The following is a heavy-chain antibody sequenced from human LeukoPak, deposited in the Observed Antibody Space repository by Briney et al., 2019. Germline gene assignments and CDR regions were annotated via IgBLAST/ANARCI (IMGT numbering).Heavy chain of an antibody. J-gene: IGHJ4*02. V-gene: IGHV3-23*01. D-gene: IGHD4-23*01. CDR3: AKRGADSGGNSALVHFDF. Sequence: GRSLRLSCAASGFTFSGYSMNWVRQAPGKGLEWVSAISGGGGSTYYADSVKGRFTISRDNSKNTLYLQMNSLRAEDTAVYHCAKRGADSGGNSALVHFDFWGQGTLVTVSS. CDR1: GFTFSGYS. CDR2: ISGGGGST.